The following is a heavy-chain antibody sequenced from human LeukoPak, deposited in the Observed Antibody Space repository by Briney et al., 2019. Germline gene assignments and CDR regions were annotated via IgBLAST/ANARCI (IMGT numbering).Heavy chain of an antibody. CDR1: GFTFSSYS. Sequence: GGSLRLSCAASGFTFSSYSMNWVRQAPGKGLEWVSYISSSSSTIYYADSVRGRFTISRDNAKNSLYLQMNSLRAEDTAVYYCARDTPVVTAKIYYYGMDVWGQGTTVTVSS. D-gene: IGHD2-21*02. J-gene: IGHJ6*02. CDR2: ISSSSSTI. V-gene: IGHV3-48*04. CDR3: ARDTPVVTAKIYYYGMDV.